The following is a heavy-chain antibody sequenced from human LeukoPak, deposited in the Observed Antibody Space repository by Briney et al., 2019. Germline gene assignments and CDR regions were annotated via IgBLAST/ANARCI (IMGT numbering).Heavy chain of an antibody. CDR1: GFTFSTYA. CDR2: VSSGSSTT. J-gene: IGHJ4*02. Sequence: GGSLRLSCAASGFTFSTYAMTWVRQAPGKGLEWVSAVSSGSSTTLYAASVKGRFTISRDNSKNTLCLQMNSLRAEDTAVYYCAKQLGYCSDGSCYFPYWGQGTLVTVSS. V-gene: IGHV3-23*01. CDR3: AKQLGYCSDGSCYFPY. D-gene: IGHD2-15*01.